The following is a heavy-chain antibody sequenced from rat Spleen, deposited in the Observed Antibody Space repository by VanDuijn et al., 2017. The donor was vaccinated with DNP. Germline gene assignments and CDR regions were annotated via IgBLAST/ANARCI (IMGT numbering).Heavy chain of an antibody. CDR2: SSYDGSRV. Sequence: EVQLVESGGGLVQSGRSLKLSCAASGFTFSDHNMAWVRQVPKKGLEWVASSSYDGSRVHYRDSVKGRFTISRDNAKSSLYLQMNSLRSEDTATYYCASWAPIAPISTSNYWGQGVMVTVSS. D-gene: IGHD1-2*01. CDR3: ASWAPIAPISTSNY. V-gene: IGHV5-7*01. CDR1: GFTFSDHN. J-gene: IGHJ2*01.